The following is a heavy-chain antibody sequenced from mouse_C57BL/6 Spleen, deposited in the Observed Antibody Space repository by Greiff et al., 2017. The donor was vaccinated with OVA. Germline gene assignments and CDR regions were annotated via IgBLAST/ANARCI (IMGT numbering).Heavy chain of an antibody. CDR1: GYTFTDYS. D-gene: IGHD1-1*01. CDR3: ARDYEYYAMDY. CDR2: INPNNGGT. J-gene: IGHJ4*01. V-gene: IGHV1-26*01. Sequence: EVQLQQSGPELVKPGASVKISCKASGYTFTDYSMNWVKQSHGKSLEWIGDINPNNGGTSYNQKFTGKATLTVDKSSSTAYMELRSLTSEDSAVYYCARDYEYYAMDYWGQGTSVTVSS.